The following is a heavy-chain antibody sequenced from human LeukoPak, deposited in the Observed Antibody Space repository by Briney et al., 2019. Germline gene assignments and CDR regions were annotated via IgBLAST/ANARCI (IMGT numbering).Heavy chain of an antibody. D-gene: IGHD6-13*01. CDR1: GGSISSSSYY. J-gene: IGHJ4*02. Sequence: PSEALSLTCTVSGGSISSSSYYWGWIRQPPGKGLEWIGSIYYSGSTYYNPSLKSRVTISVDTSKNQFPLKLSSVTAADTAVYYCARLGSSSWYGGDYWGQGTLVTVSS. CDR2: IYYSGST. V-gene: IGHV4-39*06. CDR3: ARLGSSSWYGGDY.